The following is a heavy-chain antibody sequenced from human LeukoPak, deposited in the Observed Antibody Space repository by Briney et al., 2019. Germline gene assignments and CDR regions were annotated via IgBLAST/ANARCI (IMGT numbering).Heavy chain of an antibody. Sequence: SETLSLTCAVSGYSISSSNWWGWIRQPPGKGLEWIGYIYHDGSIYYNPSLRGRLAMSVDASKNQFSLRLNSVTAADTAVYYCARHNPYGSGSIWRGYYYYVDVWGKGTTVTISS. CDR1: GYSISSSNW. J-gene: IGHJ6*03. CDR3: ARHNPYGSGSIWRGYYYYVDV. D-gene: IGHD3-10*01. CDR2: IYHDGSI. V-gene: IGHV4-28*05.